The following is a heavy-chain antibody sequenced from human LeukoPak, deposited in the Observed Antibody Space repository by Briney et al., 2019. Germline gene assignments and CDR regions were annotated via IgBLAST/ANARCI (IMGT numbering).Heavy chain of an antibody. D-gene: IGHD2-2*01. CDR2: ISGSGGST. CDR3: AKDLVPAATRGWFDP. J-gene: IGHJ5*02. V-gene: IGHV3-23*01. CDR1: GFTFSSYA. Sequence: GGSLRLSCAASGFTFSSYAMSWVRQAPGKGLEWVLAISGSGGSTYYADSVKGRFTISRDNSKNTLYLQMNSLRAEDTAVYYCAKDLVPAATRGWFDPWGQGTLVTVSS.